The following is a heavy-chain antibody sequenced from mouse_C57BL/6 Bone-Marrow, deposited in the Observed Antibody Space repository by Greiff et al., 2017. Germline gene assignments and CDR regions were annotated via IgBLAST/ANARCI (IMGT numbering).Heavy chain of an antibody. Sequence: QVPLQPPGAELVMPGASVKLSCKASGYTFTSYWMHWVKQRPGQGLEWIGEIDPSDSYTNYNQKFKGKSTLTVDKSSSIAYMQLSSLTSEDSAVYYCAREGLYYGPWFAYWGQGTLVTVSA. CDR2: IDPSDSYT. CDR3: AREGLYYGPWFAY. D-gene: IGHD2-1*01. V-gene: IGHV1-69*01. CDR1: GYTFTSYW. J-gene: IGHJ3*01.